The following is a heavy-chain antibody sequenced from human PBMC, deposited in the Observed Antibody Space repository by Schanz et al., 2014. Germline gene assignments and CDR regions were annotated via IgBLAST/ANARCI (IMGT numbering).Heavy chain of an antibody. D-gene: IGHD2-15*01. V-gene: IGHV3-23*04. CDR3: AGRDRDCRSGSCSRAFDI. CDR1: GFTFSDAW. CDR2: ISGSGVST. J-gene: IGHJ4*02. Sequence: EVQLVESGGGLVKPGGFLRLSCAASGFTFSDAWMSWVRQAPGKGLEWVSAISGSGVSTYYADSVKGRFTISRDNSKNAQFHQMNSLKTKGAGVYDCAGRDRDCRSGSCSRAFDIWGQGTLVTVSS.